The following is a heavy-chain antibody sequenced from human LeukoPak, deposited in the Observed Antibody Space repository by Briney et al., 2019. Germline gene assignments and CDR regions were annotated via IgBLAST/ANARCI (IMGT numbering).Heavy chain of an antibody. J-gene: IGHJ4*02. CDR2: IKGDGRTT. CDR3: ARDLGVVDTAMDPFDY. CDR1: GFTFSSSW. V-gene: IGHV3-74*01. Sequence: GGSLRLSCAASGFTFSSSWMHWVRQAPRKGLVWVSRIKGDGRTTSYADSVKGRFTISRDNAKNSLYLQMNSLRAEDTAVYYCARDLGVVDTAMDPFDYWGQGTLVTVSS. D-gene: IGHD5-18*01.